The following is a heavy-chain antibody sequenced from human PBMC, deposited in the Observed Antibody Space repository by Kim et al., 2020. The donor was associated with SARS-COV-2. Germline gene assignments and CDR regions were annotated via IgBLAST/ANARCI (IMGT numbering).Heavy chain of an antibody. CDR1: GGSFSGYY. V-gene: IGHV4-34*01. CDR2: INHSGST. Sequence: SETLSLTCAVYGGSFSGYYWSWIRQPPGKGLEWIGEINHSGSTNYNPSLKSRVTISVDTSKNQFSLKLSSVTAADTAVYYCARGVEGVVPAAAFDYWGQGTLVTVSS. CDR3: ARGVEGVVPAAAFDY. D-gene: IGHD2-2*01. J-gene: IGHJ4*02.